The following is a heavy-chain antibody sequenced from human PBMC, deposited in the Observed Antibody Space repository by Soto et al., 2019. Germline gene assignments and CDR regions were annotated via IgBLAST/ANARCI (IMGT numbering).Heavy chain of an antibody. CDR2: INSDGSST. D-gene: IGHD3-16*01. CDR3: ARGSSYALDY. J-gene: IGHJ4*02. V-gene: IGHV3-74*01. Sequence: EVQLVESGGGLVQPGGSLRLSCAASGFTFSRYPMHWVHQAPGKGLVWVSRINSDGSSTRYADSVKGRFTVSRDNAKNTLYLEMNSLRAEDTAVYYCARGSSYALDYWGQGTLVTVSS. CDR1: GFTFSRYP.